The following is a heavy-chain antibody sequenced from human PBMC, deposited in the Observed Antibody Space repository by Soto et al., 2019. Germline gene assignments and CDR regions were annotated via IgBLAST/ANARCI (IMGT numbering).Heavy chain of an antibody. Sequence: GGSLRLSCAASGFTFSSYAMSWVRQAPGKGLEWVSAISGSGGSTYYADSVKGRFTISRDNSKNTLYLQMNSLRAEDTAVYYCAKDFWDIVVVVAATRLMGFDYWGQGTLVTVSS. D-gene: IGHD2-15*01. CDR3: AKDFWDIVVVVAATRLMGFDY. J-gene: IGHJ4*02. CDR2: ISGSGGST. V-gene: IGHV3-23*01. CDR1: GFTFSSYA.